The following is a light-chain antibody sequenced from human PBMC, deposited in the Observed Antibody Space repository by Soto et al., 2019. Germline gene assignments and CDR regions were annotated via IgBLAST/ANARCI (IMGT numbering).Light chain of an antibody. Sequence: DIHITQSPTTLSASLGYRFTITFRSTHSSSSWLAWYQQKPGKATQLMIYAASSLESGLPSRFSGSGSGTEFTLTISSLQPDDFANYYCQQYNSYSTFGQGTKVDIK. V-gene: IGKV1-5*01. J-gene: IGKJ1*01. CDR3: QQYNSYST. CDR1: HSSSSW. CDR2: AAS.